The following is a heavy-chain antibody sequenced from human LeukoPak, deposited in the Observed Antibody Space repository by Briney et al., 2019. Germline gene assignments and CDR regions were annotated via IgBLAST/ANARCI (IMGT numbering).Heavy chain of an antibody. CDR3: AREKLIVGARVRYYYGMDV. V-gene: IGHV4-59*01. CDR1: GGSISSYY. CDR2: IYYSGST. Sequence: SETLSLTCTVSGGSISSYYWSWIRQPPGKGLEWIGYIYYSGSTNYNPSLKSRVTISVDTSKNQFSLKLSSVTAADTAVYYCAREKLIVGARVRYYYGMDVWGQGTTVTVSS. J-gene: IGHJ6*02. D-gene: IGHD1-26*01.